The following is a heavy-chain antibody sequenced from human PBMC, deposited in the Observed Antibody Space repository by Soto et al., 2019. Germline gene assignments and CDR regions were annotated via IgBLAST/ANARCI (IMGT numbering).Heavy chain of an antibody. D-gene: IGHD3-10*01. Sequence: QVHLQQWGAGLLRPSDTLSLTCAFYGGSFDDFYWSWVRQSPGKGLEWVGEISHDGGTNYSPSLASRVSISVDTSKNQFSLHLRSVTAADTGLYYCARGQLVWYGDLTPYYRDMDVWGQGTTVTVSS. CDR2: ISHDGGT. J-gene: IGHJ6*02. CDR1: GGSFDDFY. CDR3: ARGQLVWYGDLTPYYRDMDV. V-gene: IGHV4-34*02.